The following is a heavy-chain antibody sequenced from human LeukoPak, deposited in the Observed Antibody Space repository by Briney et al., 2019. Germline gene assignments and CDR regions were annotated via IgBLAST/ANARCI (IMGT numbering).Heavy chain of an antibody. CDR3: ARDAQPALVYWYFDL. D-gene: IGHD2-2*01. J-gene: IGHJ2*01. Sequence: ASVTVSCKASGYTFTSYYMHWVRQAPGQGLEWMGIINPSGGSTSYAQKFQGRVTMTRDTSTSTVYMELSSLRSEDTAVYYCARDAQPALVYWYFDLWGRGTLVTVSS. CDR1: GYTFTSYY. CDR2: INPSGGST. V-gene: IGHV1-46*01.